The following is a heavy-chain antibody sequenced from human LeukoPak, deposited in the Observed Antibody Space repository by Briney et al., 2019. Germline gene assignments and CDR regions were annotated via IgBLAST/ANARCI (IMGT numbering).Heavy chain of an antibody. V-gene: IGHV3-21*04. D-gene: IGHD5-24*01. Sequence: KSGGSLRLSCAASGFTFSSYSMNWVRQAPGKGLEWVSSISSSSSYIYYADSVKGRFTISRDNAKNSLYLQMNSLRAEDTAVYYCARALQTDDLYYGMDVWGQGTTVTVSS. CDR2: ISSSSSYI. CDR1: GFTFSSYS. J-gene: IGHJ6*02. CDR3: ARALQTDDLYYGMDV.